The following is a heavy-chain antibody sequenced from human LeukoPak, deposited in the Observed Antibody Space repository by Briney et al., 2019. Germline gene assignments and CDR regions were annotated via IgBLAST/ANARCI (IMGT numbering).Heavy chain of an antibody. CDR3: ARDAGVAMVPFDY. CDR1: GGSISSGDYY. CDR2: IYYSGST. J-gene: IGHJ4*02. V-gene: IGHV4-30-4*01. Sequence: PSETLSLTCTVSGGSISSGDYYWSWIRQPPGKGLEWIGYIYYSGSTYYNPSLKSRVTISVDTSKNQFSLKLSSVTAADTAVYYCARDAGVAMVPFDYWGQGTLVTVSS. D-gene: IGHD5-18*01.